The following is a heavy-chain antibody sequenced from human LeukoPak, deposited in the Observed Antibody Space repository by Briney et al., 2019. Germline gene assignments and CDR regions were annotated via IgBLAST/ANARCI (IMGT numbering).Heavy chain of an antibody. V-gene: IGHV3-7*01. CDR3: ARADTAMGYYFDY. J-gene: IGHJ4*02. CDR1: GFTFSSYW. Sequence: GGSLRLSCAASGFTFSSYWMSWVRQAPGKGLEWVANIKQDGSEKYYVDSVKGRFTISRDNAKNSLYLQMNSLRAEDTAVYYCARADTAMGYYFDYWGQGTLVTVSS. CDR2: IKQDGSEK. D-gene: IGHD5-18*01.